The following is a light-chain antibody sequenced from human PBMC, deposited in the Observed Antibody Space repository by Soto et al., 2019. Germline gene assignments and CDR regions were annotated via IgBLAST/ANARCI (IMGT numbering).Light chain of an antibody. CDR1: QSIGSTY. CDR3: QQYGGSPWT. V-gene: IGKV3-20*01. J-gene: IGKJ1*01. Sequence: EIVLTQSPGTLSLSPGARAPLSCRASQSIGSTYLAWYQQKPGQAPRLLIYNVFNRATGIPDRLSGSGSGTDFTLAISRLEPEDFAVYYCQQYGGSPWTFGQGTKVDIK. CDR2: NVF.